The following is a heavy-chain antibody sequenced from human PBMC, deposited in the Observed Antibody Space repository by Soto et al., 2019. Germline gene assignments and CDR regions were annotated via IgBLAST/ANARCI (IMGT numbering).Heavy chain of an antibody. D-gene: IGHD3-16*01. CDR1: GYSVTSYW. J-gene: IGHJ4*02. CDR3: ARHKGRMGYFDY. V-gene: IGHV5-10-1*01. CDR2: IDPSDSYT. Sequence: GGSLKISGKGSGYSVTSYWIGCVRQMPGKGLEWMGRIDPSDSYTNYSPSFQGHVTISADKSISTAYLQWSSLKASDTAMYYCARHKGRMGYFDYWGQGTLVTVSS.